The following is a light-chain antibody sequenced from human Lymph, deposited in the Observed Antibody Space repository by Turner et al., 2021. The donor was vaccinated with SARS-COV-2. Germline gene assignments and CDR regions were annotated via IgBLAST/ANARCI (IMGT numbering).Light chain of an antibody. V-gene: IGLV3-10*01. CDR2: EDS. CDR1: ALPKKY. J-gene: IGLJ2*01. CDR3: YSTDSSGNHGV. Sequence: SYELIQPPSVSVSSGQTARITCSGDALPKKYAYWYQQKSGQAPVLVIYEDSKRPSGIPERFSGSSSGTMATLTISGAQVEDEADYYCYSTDSSGNHGVFGGGTKLTVL.